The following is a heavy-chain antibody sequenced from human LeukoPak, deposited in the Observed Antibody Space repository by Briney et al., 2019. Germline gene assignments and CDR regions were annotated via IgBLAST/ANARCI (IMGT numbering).Heavy chain of an antibody. D-gene: IGHD5-18*01. CDR1: GGSISSYY. V-gene: IGHV4-59*01. Sequence: SETLSLTCTVSGGSISSYYWSWIRQPPGKGLEWIGYIYYSGRTNYNPTLKSRVTISVDTSKNQFSLKLSSVTAADTAVYYCARQNGYLNWFDPWGQGTLVTVSS. CDR2: IYYSGRT. J-gene: IGHJ5*02. CDR3: ARQNGYLNWFDP.